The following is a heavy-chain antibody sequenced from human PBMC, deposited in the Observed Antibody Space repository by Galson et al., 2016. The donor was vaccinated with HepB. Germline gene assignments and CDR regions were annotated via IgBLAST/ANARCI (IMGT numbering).Heavy chain of an antibody. J-gene: IGHJ4*02. CDR3: ARDLRLTGHSASPLYYFDY. D-gene: IGHD7-27*01. CDR1: GYTFTDYY. CDR2: MNPNRGGT. Sequence: SVKVSCKASGYTFTDYYMHWVRQTTGQGLEWMGWMNPNRGGTNYAQKLQGRVTMTRDTSISTAYMEMSRLRSDDTAVYYCARDLRLTGHSASPLYYFDYWGQGTLVTVSS. V-gene: IGHV1-2*02.